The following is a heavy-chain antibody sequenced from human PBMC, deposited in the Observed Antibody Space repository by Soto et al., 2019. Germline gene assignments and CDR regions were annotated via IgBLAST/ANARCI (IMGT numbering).Heavy chain of an antibody. V-gene: IGHV4-34*01. CDR2: MSHSGGT. CDR1: GGSVNSGNYY. Sequence: QVQLQQWGAGLLKPPETLSLTCAVFGGSVNSGNYYWSWIRQPPGKGLEWIGEMSHSGGTHFNPSLKSRVTISVDTYKNQFSLKMSSVTAADTALYYCARVERGTATTVVDAFDIWGPGTMVTVSS. J-gene: IGHJ3*02. D-gene: IGHD1-1*01. CDR3: ARVERGTATTVVDAFDI.